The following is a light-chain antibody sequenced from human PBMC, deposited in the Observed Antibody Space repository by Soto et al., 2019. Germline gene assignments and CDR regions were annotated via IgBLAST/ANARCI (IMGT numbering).Light chain of an antibody. CDR1: QSISNH. Sequence: TQSPASLSASLEDKVKITCRASQSISNHLNWYQQKPGKAPKLLIFAASSLQSGVPSRFSGSGSGTEFTLTISSLQPDDFATYYCQQYNTFSPWTFGHGTKVDIK. J-gene: IGKJ1*01. CDR3: QQYNTFSPWT. V-gene: IGKV1-17*01. CDR2: AAS.